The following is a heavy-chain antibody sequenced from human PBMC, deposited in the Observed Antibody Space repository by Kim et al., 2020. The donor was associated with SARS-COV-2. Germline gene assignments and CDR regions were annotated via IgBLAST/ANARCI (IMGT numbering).Heavy chain of an antibody. V-gene: IGHV3-33*06. CDR3: AKDQLWFGELDDAFDI. J-gene: IGHJ3*02. Sequence: GGSLRLSCAASGFTFSSYGMHWVRQAPGKGLEWVAVIWYDGSNKYYADSVKGRFTISRDNSKNTLYLQMNSLRAEDTAVYYCAKDQLWFGELDDAFDIWGQGTIVTVSS. D-gene: IGHD3-10*01. CDR1: GFTFSSYG. CDR2: IWYDGSNK.